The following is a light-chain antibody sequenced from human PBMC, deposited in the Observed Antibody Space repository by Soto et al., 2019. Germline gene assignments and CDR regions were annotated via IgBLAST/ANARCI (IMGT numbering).Light chain of an antibody. V-gene: IGKV3-11*01. CDR2: DTS. J-gene: IGKJ1*01. CDR1: QSVSNF. Sequence: EIVLTQSPATLSLSPGEIATLSCRASQSVSNFLAWYQQKPGQAPRLLISDTSHRATGIPARFSGSGSGTDFSLTISSLEPEDFAVYYCQHRTNSPPTWTFGEGTKVEIK. CDR3: QHRTNSPPTWT.